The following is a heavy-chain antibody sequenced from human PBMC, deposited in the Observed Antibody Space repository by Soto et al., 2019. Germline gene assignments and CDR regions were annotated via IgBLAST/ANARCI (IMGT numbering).Heavy chain of an antibody. V-gene: IGHV5-51*01. Sequence: GACLKMSCKGSGYSFTSYWIGSVRQITEKGLEWMGIIYPGDSHTRYSPSFQGQVTISADKSISTAYLQWSSLKASDTAMYDCARRAVAGYALDIWGQGTMVTVS. J-gene: IGHJ3*02. CDR2: IYPGDSHT. CDR3: ARRAVAGYALDI. D-gene: IGHD6-19*01. CDR1: GYSFTSYW.